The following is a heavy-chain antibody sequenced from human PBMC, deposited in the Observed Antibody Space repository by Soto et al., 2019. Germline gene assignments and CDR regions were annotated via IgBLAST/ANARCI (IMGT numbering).Heavy chain of an antibody. CDR2: ISYDGSS. J-gene: IGHJ3*01. CDR3: ARHNPLGNAGYHAFDV. D-gene: IGHD5-12*01. CDR1: GDSMNTNNW. V-gene: IGHV4-28*01. Sequence: PSETLSLTCAVFGDSMNTNNWWSWIRQFPGVGLEWIAYISYDGSSSNNPSLRIRLSISIDTSRNQVYLNLTSVTAADTAVYYCARHNPLGNAGYHAFDVWGQGTVVTVSS.